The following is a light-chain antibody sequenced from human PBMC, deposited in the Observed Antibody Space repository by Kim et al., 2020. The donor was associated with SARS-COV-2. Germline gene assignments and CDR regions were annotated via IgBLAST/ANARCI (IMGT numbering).Light chain of an antibody. CDR3: QAWGSRTVV. CDR1: KLGDKY. CDR2: EDS. V-gene: IGLV3-1*01. J-gene: IGLJ2*01. Sequence: SYGLTQPPSVSVSPGLTASITCSGDKLGDKYTYWYQQKPGQSPVLVIYEDSKRPSGIPERFSASNSENTATLTISGTQAIDEADYYCQAWGSRTVVFGGGTKLTVL.